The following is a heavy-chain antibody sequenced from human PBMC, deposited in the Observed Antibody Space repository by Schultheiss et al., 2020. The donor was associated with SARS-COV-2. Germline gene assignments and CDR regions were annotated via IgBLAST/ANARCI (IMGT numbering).Heavy chain of an antibody. CDR3: ARSSSDYDSSGYPQGL. CDR1: GYTFTGYY. V-gene: IGHV1-2*06. D-gene: IGHD3-22*01. CDR2: INPNSGGT. Sequence: ASVKVSCKASGYTFTGYYMHWVRQAPGQGLEWMGRINPNSGGTNYAQKFQGRVTMTRDTSISTAYMELSSLRSEDTAVYYCARSSSDYDSSGYPQGLWGQGTLVTVSS. J-gene: IGHJ4*02.